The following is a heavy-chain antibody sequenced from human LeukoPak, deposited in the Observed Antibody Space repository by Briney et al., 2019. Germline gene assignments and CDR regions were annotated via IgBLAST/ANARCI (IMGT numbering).Heavy chain of an antibody. CDR2: IYYSGST. CDR1: GVSISSYY. J-gene: IGHJ4*02. D-gene: IGHD3-16*01. Sequence: SETLSLSCTASGVSISSYYWSWIRQAPGKGLEWIGDIYYSGSTNYSPSLKSRVTISVDTSKNQFSLQLSYVTAADTAVYYCARAVRGELYFFDYWGQGNLVTVSS. V-gene: IGHV4-59*12. CDR3: ARAVRGELYFFDY.